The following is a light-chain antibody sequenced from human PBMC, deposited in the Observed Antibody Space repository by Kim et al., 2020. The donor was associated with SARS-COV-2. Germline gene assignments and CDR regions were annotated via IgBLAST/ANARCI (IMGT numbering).Light chain of an antibody. Sequence: GQSITISCTGTNSDIGRSEYVSWYQQHPNKAPKLIIYAVSDRTSGTSDRFSGSKSGNTASLTVSGLQTEDEADYFCGAYTSVSSLVFGGGTQLTVL. CDR1: NSDIGRSEY. CDR2: AVS. CDR3: GAYTSVSSLV. V-gene: IGLV2-14*03. J-gene: IGLJ3*02.